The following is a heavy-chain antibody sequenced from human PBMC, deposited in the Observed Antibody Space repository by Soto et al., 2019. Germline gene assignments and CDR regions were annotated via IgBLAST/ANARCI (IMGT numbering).Heavy chain of an antibody. V-gene: IGHV3-23*01. J-gene: IGHJ4*02. CDR2: ISGGGRSI. CDR3: AKDKTWGGAAGVTYYFDY. CDR1: GFTFSSYA. D-gene: IGHD6-13*01. Sequence: PVGSLRLSCAASGFTFSSYAMSWVRKTPGQGLEWVSAISGGGRSIYYADSVKGRFTISRDNSENTLYLQMNSLRADDTAVYYCAKDKTWGGAAGVTYYFDYWGLGTLVTVSS.